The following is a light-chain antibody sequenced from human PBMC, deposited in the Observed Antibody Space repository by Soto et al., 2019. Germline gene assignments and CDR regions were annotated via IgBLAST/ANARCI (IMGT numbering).Light chain of an antibody. CDR3: ISYTTSVTYV. J-gene: IGLJ1*01. V-gene: IGLV2-14*01. CDR1: SRVVGGYNY. CDR2: GVS. Sequence: QSVLTQPASVSGSPGQSITISRTGTSRVVGGYNYVSWYQQHPGKAPKLMISGVSNRPSGVSNRFSGSKSGNTASLTISGLQTEDEADYYCISYTTSVTYVFGTGTKVTV.